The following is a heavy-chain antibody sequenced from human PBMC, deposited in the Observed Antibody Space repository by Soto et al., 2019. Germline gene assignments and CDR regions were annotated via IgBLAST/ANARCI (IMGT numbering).Heavy chain of an antibody. CDR2: NYWNDDK. J-gene: IGHJ4*02. CDR1: GFSLNTPGVG. V-gene: IGHV2-5*01. Sequence: QITLKESGPTLVKPTQTLTLTCTFSGFSLNTPGVGVGWIRQPPGKALEWLALNYWNDDKRYSASLRSRLTVSKDTSKNKVVLTMITMDPAYTGTYFCAHMRGSGNLFDYWGQGSLVTVSS. D-gene: IGHD1-26*01. CDR3: AHMRGSGNLFDY.